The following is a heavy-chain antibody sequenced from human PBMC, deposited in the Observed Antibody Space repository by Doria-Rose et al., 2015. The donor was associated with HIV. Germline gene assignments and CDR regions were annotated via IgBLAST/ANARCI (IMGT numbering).Heavy chain of an antibody. J-gene: IGHJ4*02. CDR3: AKEPSSSRYYFDY. Sequence: QPGGSLRLSCAASGFTFSSYGMHWVRQAPGKGLEWVAFIRYDGSNKYYADSVKGRFTISRDNSEDTLYLQMNSLRADDTAVYYCAKEPSSSRYYFDYWGQGTLVTVSS. D-gene: IGHD6-13*01. CDR2: IRYDGSNK. CDR1: GFTFSSYG. V-gene: IGHV3-30*02.